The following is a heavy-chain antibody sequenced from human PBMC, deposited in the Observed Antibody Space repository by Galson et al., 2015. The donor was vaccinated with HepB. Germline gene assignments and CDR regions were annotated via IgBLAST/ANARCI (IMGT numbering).Heavy chain of an antibody. CDR3: ARDREEYRSGWYPAFDI. V-gene: IGHV1-69*13. Sequence: SVKVSCKASGGTVRRHAINWVRQAPGQGLEWMGGIIPAFGNPNYAQKFEGRVTITADESTSTAYMELSSLKSEDTAIYYCARDREEYRSGWYPAFDIWGQGTLVSVSS. CDR1: GGTVRRHA. J-gene: IGHJ3*02. CDR2: IIPAFGNP. D-gene: IGHD2/OR15-2a*01.